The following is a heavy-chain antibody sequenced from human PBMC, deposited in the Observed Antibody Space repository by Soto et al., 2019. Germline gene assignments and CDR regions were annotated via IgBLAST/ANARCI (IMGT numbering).Heavy chain of an antibody. CDR2: IYPGDSDT. V-gene: IGHV5-51*01. J-gene: IGHJ6*02. CDR1: GYSFTSYL. D-gene: IGHD2-21*01. Sequence: LGESLKISCKGSGYSFTSYLIGWVGQMPGKGLEWMGIIYPGDSDTRYSPSFQGQVTISADKSISTAYLQWSSLKASDTAMYYCARSEASGDAGMDVWGQGTTVTVSS. CDR3: ARSEASGDAGMDV.